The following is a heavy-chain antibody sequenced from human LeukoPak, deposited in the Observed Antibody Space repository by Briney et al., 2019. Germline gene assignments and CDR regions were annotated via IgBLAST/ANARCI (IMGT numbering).Heavy chain of an antibody. CDR3: ARVRYDSTASYFDY. V-gene: IGHV3-23*01. CDR2: VTSSGST. J-gene: IGHJ4*02. D-gene: IGHD3-22*01. CDR1: GFTFSSYA. Sequence: GGSLRLSCAASGFTFSSYAMSWVRQAPGKGLEWVSAVTSSGSTYYADSVKGRFTISRDNSKNTLYLQVNSLRAEDTAVYYCARVRYDSTASYFDYWGPGTLVTVSS.